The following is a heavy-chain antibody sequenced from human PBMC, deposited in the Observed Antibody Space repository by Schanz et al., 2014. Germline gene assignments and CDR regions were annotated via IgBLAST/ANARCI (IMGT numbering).Heavy chain of an antibody. V-gene: IGHV1-18*01. J-gene: IGHJ3*02. CDR3: ARVHIATDHYSSPGAFDN. CDR1: GYIFGSHG. CDR2: INAHTGNT. D-gene: IGHD6-19*01. Sequence: QLMQSGSEVRKPGASVKVSCKASGYIFGSHGMTWVRQAPGQGPELMGWINAHTGNTQYAQKFQGRVNMTRDTVTTTVHLELTRLRTDDTAIYYCARVHIATDHYSSPGAFDNWGQGTMVTVSA.